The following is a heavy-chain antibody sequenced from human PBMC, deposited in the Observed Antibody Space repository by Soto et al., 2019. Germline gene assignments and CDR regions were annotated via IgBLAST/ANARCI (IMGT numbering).Heavy chain of an antibody. V-gene: IGHV4-31*03. J-gene: IGHJ3*02. CDR2: IYYSGST. CDR3: ARDVSDIVVVVAVTFHWGAFDI. D-gene: IGHD2-15*01. CDR1: GGSISSGGYY. Sequence: QVQLQESGPGLVKPSQTLSLTCTVSGGSISSGGYYWSWIRQHPGKGLEWIGYIYYSGSTYYNPSLKSRVTISVDTSKNQFSLKLSSVTAADTAVYYCARDVSDIVVVVAVTFHWGAFDIWGQGTMVTVSS.